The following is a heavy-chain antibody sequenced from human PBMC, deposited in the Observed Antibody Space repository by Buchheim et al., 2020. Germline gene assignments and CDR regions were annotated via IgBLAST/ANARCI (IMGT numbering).Heavy chain of an antibody. CDR3: TKAFYYGSGDYYSRMGYFFGMDV. CDR1: GFSFRDYG. V-gene: IGHV3-30*18. J-gene: IGHJ6*02. D-gene: IGHD3-10*01. Sequence: QVQVVESGGGVVQPGGSPRLSCGASGFSFRDYGMHWVRQAPGKGLEWVAVISYDGSKKYYGDSVMGRFTISRENSKNMVFFQMNSLRVEGTAVYYCTKAFYYGSGDYYSRMGYFFGMDVWGPGTT. CDR2: ISYDGSKK.